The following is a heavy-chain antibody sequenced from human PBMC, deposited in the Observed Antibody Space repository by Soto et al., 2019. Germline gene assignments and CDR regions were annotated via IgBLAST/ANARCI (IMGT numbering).Heavy chain of an antibody. CDR2: IYYTGNT. V-gene: IGHV4-30-4*01. CDR3: ARATYDSRTEARED. J-gene: IGHJ4*02. Sequence: QVQLQDSGPGLVKPSQTLSLTCTVSGASISGGDYYWPWIRQPPGKAPEWLGSIYYTGNTSSNPSLESRLSISVDASNNPFALRLTSVTAPDSAIYFCARATYDSRTEAREDWGQGNLVSVPS. CDR1: GASISGGDYY. D-gene: IGHD3-22*01.